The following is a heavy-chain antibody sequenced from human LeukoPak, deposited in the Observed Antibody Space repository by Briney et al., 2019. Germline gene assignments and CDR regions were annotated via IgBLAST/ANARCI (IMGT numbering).Heavy chain of an antibody. J-gene: IGHJ4*02. D-gene: IGHD6-6*01. V-gene: IGHV4-59*01. CDR2: IYYSGST. Sequence: PSETLSLTCTVSGGPISSYYWSWIRQPPGKGLEWIGYIYYSGSTNYNPSLKSRVTISVDTSKNQFSLKLSSVTAVDPAVYYVARGRAARLDNWGQGTLVTVSS. CDR3: ARGRAARLDN. CDR1: GGPISSYY.